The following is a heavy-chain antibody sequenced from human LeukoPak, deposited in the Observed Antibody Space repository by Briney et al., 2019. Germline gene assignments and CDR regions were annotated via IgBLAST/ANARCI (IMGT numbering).Heavy chain of an antibody. CDR3: ARWRQQWLVRPFDY. Sequence: SETLSLTCAVYGGSFSGYYWSWIRQPPGKGLEWIGEINHSGSTNYNPSLKSRVTISVDTTKNQFILKLSSVPAADTAVYYGARWRQQWLVRPFDYWGQGTLVTVSS. CDR1: GGSFSGYY. V-gene: IGHV4-34*01. CDR2: INHSGST. D-gene: IGHD6-19*01. J-gene: IGHJ4*02.